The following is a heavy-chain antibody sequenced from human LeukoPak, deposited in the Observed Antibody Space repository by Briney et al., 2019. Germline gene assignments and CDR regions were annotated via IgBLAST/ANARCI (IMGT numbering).Heavy chain of an antibody. CDR3: ARSPLRYCSSTSCFSMDV. CDR1: GGSISSYY. D-gene: IGHD2-2*01. CDR2: IYYSGST. J-gene: IGHJ6*02. Sequence: PETLSLTCTVSGGSISSYYWSWIRQPPGKGLEWIGYIYYSGSTNYNPSLKSRVTISVDTSKNQFSLKLSSVTAADTAVYYCARSPLRYCSSTSCFSMDVWGQGTTVTVSS. V-gene: IGHV4-59*12.